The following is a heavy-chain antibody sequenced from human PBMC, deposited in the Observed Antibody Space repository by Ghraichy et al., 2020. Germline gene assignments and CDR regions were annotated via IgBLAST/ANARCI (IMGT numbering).Heavy chain of an antibody. J-gene: IGHJ3*02. D-gene: IGHD1-26*01. CDR1: GGSFSGYY. V-gene: IGHV4-34*01. CDR2: INHSGST. Sequence: SETLSLTCAVYGGSFSGYYWSWIRQPPGKGLEWIGEINHSGSTNYNPSLKSRVTISVDTSKNQFSLKLSSVTAADTAVYYCARTPLWDGGGFDIWGQGTMVTVSS. CDR3: ARTPLWDGGGFDI.